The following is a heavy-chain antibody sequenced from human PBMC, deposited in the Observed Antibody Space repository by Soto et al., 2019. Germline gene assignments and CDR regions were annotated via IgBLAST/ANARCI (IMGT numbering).Heavy chain of an antibody. Sequence: EVQLLESGGGLVQPGGSLTLSCAASGFTFTNYAMNWVRQAPGKGLEWVSSISGSGTATSYADSVQGRFTISRDNSKHTLYLQMNSLRAEDTAIYYCAKDLFLQGYYGSGNYYALDYWGQGTLVPVSS. CDR3: AKDLFLQGYYGSGNYYALDY. D-gene: IGHD3-10*01. V-gene: IGHV3-23*01. J-gene: IGHJ4*02. CDR1: GFTFTNYA. CDR2: ISGSGTAT.